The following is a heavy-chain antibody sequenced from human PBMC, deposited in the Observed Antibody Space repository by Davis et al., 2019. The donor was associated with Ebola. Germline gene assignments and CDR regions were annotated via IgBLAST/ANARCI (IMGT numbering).Heavy chain of an antibody. J-gene: IGHJ6*02. CDR1: GGSISSGGYY. CDR2: IYYSGST. CDR3: ARSLPADIFYYYALDV. D-gene: IGHD2-2*01. V-gene: IGHV4-61*08. Sequence: SETLSLTCTVSGGSISSGGYYWSWIRQHPGKGLEWIGYIYYSGSTNYNPSLKSRVTISVDTSKNQFSLKLSSVTAADTAVYYCARSLPADIFYYYALDVWGQGITVTVSS.